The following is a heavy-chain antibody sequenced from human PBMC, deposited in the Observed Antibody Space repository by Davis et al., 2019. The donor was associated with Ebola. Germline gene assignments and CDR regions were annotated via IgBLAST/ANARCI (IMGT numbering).Heavy chain of an antibody. CDR2: ISYDGSNK. CDR3: ARDKGIVGATELFDY. J-gene: IGHJ4*02. CDR1: GFTFSNFP. D-gene: IGHD1-26*01. V-gene: IGHV3-30-3*01. Sequence: GESLKISCAASGFTFSNFPMHWVRQAPGKGLDWVAVISYDGSNKFYADSVKGRFTVSRDNSKNTLYLQMNRLRAEDTAVYYCARDKGIVGATELFDYWGQGTLVTASS.